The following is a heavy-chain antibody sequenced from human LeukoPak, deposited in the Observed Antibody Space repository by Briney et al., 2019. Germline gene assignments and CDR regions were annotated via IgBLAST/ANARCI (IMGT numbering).Heavy chain of an antibody. CDR3: ARGPQYSSGYYPRDY. J-gene: IGHJ4*02. D-gene: IGHD3-22*01. CDR1: GGSFSGYY. CDR2: IYYSGNA. V-gene: IGHV4-34*01. Sequence: SETLSLTCAVYGGSFSGYYWSWIRQPPGKRLEWIGEIYYSGNANYNPSLKSRVTISVDTSKNQFSLKLRSVTAADTAVYYCARGPQYSSGYYPRDYWGQGILVTVSS.